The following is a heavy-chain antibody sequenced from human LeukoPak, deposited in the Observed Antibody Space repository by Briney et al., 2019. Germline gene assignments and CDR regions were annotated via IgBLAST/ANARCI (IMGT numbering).Heavy chain of an antibody. CDR2: INHSEST. Sequence: SETLSLTCAVYGGSFSGYYWSWIRQPPGKGLEWIGEINHSESTNYNPSLKSRVTISVDTSKNQFSLKLSSVTAADTAVYYCARQARYSSSWFWFNPWGQGTLVTVSS. V-gene: IGHV4-34*01. J-gene: IGHJ5*02. D-gene: IGHD6-13*01. CDR3: ARQARYSSSWFWFNP. CDR1: GGSFSGYY.